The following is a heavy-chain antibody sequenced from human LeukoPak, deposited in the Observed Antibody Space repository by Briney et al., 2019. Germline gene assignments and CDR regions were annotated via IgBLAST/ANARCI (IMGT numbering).Heavy chain of an antibody. CDR3: ASTGITMVRGETTWFDP. V-gene: IGHV4-59*01. CDR2: IYYSGST. CDR1: GGSISSYY. J-gene: IGHJ5*02. Sequence: SETLSLTCTVSGGSISSYYWSWIRQPPGKGLEWIGYIYYSGSTNYNPSLKSRVTISVDTSKNQFSLKLSSVTAADTAVYYCASTGITMVRGETTWFDPWGQGTLVTVSS. D-gene: IGHD3-10*01.